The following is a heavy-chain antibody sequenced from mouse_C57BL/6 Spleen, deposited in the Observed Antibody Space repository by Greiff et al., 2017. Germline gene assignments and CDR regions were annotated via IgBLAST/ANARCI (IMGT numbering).Heavy chain of an antibody. CDR3: ARGYLHYYAMDY. CDR1: GFTFSSYA. CDR2: ISDGGSYT. V-gene: IGHV5-4*03. Sequence: DVKLVESGGGLVKPGGSLKLSCAASGFTFSSYAMSWVRQTPEKRLEWVATISDGGSYTYYPDNVKGRFTISRDNAKNNLYLQMSHLKSEDTAMYYCARGYLHYYAMDYWGHGTSVTVSS. J-gene: IGHJ4*01. D-gene: IGHD2-1*01.